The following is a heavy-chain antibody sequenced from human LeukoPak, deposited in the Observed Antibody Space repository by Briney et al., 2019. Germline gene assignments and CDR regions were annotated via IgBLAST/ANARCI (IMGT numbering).Heavy chain of an antibody. D-gene: IGHD1-26*01. CDR3: ARVEPQWGLGPLDY. CDR2: IWYDGSNK. V-gene: IGHV3-33*01. CDR1: GFTFSSYG. Sequence: PGGSLRLSCAASGFTFSSYGMHWVRQAPGKGLEWVAVIWYDGSNKYYADSVKGRFTISRDNSKNTLYLQMNSLRAEDTAVYYCARVEPQWGLGPLDYWGQGTLVTVSS. J-gene: IGHJ4*02.